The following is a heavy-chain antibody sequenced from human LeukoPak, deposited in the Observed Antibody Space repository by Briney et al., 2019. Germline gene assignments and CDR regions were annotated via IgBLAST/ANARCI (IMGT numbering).Heavy chain of an antibody. J-gene: IGHJ4*02. CDR1: GDSISGYF. CDR2: IYDTEHS. D-gene: IGHD2-15*01. Sequence: SETLSLTCTVSGDSISGYFWSWIRLPPGKGLEWIGYIYDTEHSNYNPSLRRRVTISIDTSKNQFSLNLSSVTAADTAVYYCAGCILGGSCYYFDYWGLGIQVSVSS. CDR3: AGCILGGSCYYFDY. V-gene: IGHV4-4*08.